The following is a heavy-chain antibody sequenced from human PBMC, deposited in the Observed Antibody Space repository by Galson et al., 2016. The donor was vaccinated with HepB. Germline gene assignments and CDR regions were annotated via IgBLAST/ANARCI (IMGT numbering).Heavy chain of an antibody. J-gene: IGHJ6*02. CDR2: ISSDGSNK. D-gene: IGHD3-3*01. Sequence: SLRLSCAASKMTFSNYAIHWVRQAPGKGLGWVTTISSDGSNKFYADSVKGRLTVSRDNSKSTLYLQMNNLRAEDTAVYYYAKDYDYWSDFSANYYYYGMDVWGQGTTVTVSS. V-gene: IGHV3-30*04. CDR3: AKDYDYWSDFSANYYYYGMDV. CDR1: KMTFSNYA.